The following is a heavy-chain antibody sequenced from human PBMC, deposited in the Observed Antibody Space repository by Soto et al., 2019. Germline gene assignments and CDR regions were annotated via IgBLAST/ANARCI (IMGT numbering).Heavy chain of an antibody. CDR2: IYYSGST. D-gene: IGHD5-18*01. V-gene: IGHV4-31*03. J-gene: IGHJ5*02. Sequence: SETLSLPCTVSGGSLSRGGYHLSWVRQHPGKGLEWIGYIYYSGSTYYNPSLKSRVTISVDTSKNQFSLKLSSVTAADTAVYYCARETSDTAMVSWGQGTLVTVSS. CDR3: ARETSDTAMVS. CDR1: GGSLSRGGYH.